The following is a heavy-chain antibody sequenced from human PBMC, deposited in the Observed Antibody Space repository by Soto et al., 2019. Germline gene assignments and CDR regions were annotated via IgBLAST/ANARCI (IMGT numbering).Heavy chain of an antibody. Sequence: TSETLSLTCTVSGDSISTYYWSWIRQPPGKGLEWIGYISYSGSTNYSPSLKSRVTMSVDTSKNQFSLKLSFVTAADTAVYYCARLRTVSRQSGGLWNRETYYLPNYNMDVWGEGTTVTVSS. CDR3: ARLRTVSRQSGGLWNRETYYLPNYNMDV. J-gene: IGHJ6*03. D-gene: IGHD3-22*01. V-gene: IGHV4-59*12. CDR2: ISYSGST. CDR1: GDSISTYY.